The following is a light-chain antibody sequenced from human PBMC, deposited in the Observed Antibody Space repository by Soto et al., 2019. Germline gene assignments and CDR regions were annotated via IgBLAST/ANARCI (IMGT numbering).Light chain of an antibody. CDR3: SSYSTTTSPHVL. CDR1: SSDVGAYDY. Sequence: QSALTQPASVSGSPGQSITISCTGTSSDVGAYDYVSWYQQHPGKAPKLLIYGVTNRPSGVSDRFSGSKSGNSASLTISGLQADDEADYHCSSYSTTTSPHVLFGGGTKLTVL. CDR2: GVT. V-gene: IGLV2-14*01. J-gene: IGLJ2*01.